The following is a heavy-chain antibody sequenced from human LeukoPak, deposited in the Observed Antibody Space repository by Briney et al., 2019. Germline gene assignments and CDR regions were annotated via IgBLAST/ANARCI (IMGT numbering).Heavy chain of an antibody. J-gene: IGHJ4*02. CDR3: AREEYQLLRTSSYFDY. V-gene: IGHV1-18*01. Sequence: ASVKVSCKASGFTFTNYGISWVRQAPGQGLEWMGWISAYSGNTNYAQKSQDRVTMTTDTSTSTAYMELRSLRSDDTAVYYCAREEYQLLRTSSYFDYWGQGTLVTVSS. CDR2: ISAYSGNT. CDR1: GFTFTNYG. D-gene: IGHD2-2*01.